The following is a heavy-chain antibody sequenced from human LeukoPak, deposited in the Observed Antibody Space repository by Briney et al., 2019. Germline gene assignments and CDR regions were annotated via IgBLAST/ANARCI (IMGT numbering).Heavy chain of an antibody. CDR2: IYYSGNT. CDR1: GGSISSGAYS. Sequence: SETLSLTCAVSGGSISSGAYSWSWIRQPPGKGLEWIGYIYYSGNTYCNPSLKSRVTISVDTSKNQFSLKLSSVTAADTAIYYCAREMVRGVWFDPWGQGTLVTVSS. CDR3: AREMVRGVWFDP. D-gene: IGHD3-10*01. V-gene: IGHV4-30-4*07. J-gene: IGHJ5*02.